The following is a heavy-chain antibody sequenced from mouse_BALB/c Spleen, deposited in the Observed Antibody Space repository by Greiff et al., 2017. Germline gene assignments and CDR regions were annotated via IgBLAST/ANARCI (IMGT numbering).Heavy chain of an antibody. D-gene: IGHD4-1*01. CDR3: ARSNWDEMDY. J-gene: IGHJ4*01. Sequence: EVMLVESGGGLVQPGGSLRLSCATSGFTFTDYYMSWVRQPPGKALEWLGFIRNKANGYTTEYSASVKGRFTISRDNSQSILYLQMNTLRAEDSATYYCARSNWDEMDYWGQGTSVTVSS. CDR1: GFTFTDYY. V-gene: IGHV7-3*02. CDR2: IRNKANGYTT.